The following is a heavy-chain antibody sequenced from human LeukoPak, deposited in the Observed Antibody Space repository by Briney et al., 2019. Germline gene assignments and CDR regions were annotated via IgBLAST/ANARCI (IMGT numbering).Heavy chain of an antibody. CDR3: ARVFGGARSSWFDP. J-gene: IGHJ5*02. CDR2: ISSNGGST. Sequence: GGSLRLSCAASGFIFSNYAMNWVRQAPGKGLEYVSAISSNGGSTYYANSVKGRFTISRDNSKNTLYLQMGSLRAEDMAVYYCARVFGGARSSWFDPWGQGTLVTVSS. CDR1: GFIFSNYA. V-gene: IGHV3-64*01. D-gene: IGHD3-16*01.